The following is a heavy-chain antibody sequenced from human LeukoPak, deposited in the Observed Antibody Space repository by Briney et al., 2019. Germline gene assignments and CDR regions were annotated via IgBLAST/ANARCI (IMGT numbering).Heavy chain of an antibody. CDR2: ISGSGGST. V-gene: IGHV3-23*01. CDR1: GFTFSSYA. D-gene: IGHD2-2*02. J-gene: IGHJ4*02. CDR3: AKGRRYCSSTSCHSIDY. Sequence: PGGSLRLSCAASGFTFSSYAMSWVRQAPGKGLEWVSAISGSGGSTYYADSVKGRFTISRDNSKNTLYLQMNSLRAEDTAVYYCAKGRRYCSSTSCHSIDYWGQGTLVTVSS.